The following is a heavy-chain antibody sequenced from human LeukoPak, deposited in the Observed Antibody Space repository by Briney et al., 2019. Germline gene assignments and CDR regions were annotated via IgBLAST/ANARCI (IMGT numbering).Heavy chain of an antibody. CDR1: GFTFSSYS. CDR2: ISSSSSYI. D-gene: IGHD3-3*01. V-gene: IGHV3-21*01. Sequence: GGSLRLSCAASGFTFSSYSMNWVRQAPGKGLEWVPSISSSSSYIYYADSVKSRFTISRDNAKNSLYLQMNSLRAEDTAVYYCARDGPRVPTIFGTFDRWGQGTLVTVSS. CDR3: ARDGPRVPTIFGTFDR. J-gene: IGHJ5*02.